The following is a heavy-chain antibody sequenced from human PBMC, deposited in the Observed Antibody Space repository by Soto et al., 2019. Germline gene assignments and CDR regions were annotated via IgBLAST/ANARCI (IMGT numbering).Heavy chain of an antibody. V-gene: IGHV3-11*06. Sequence: GGSLRLSCAASGFTFSDYYMSWIRQAPGKGLEWVSYISSSSSYTNYADPVKGRFTISRDNAKDSLYLQMNSLRAEDTAVYYCASGPQRRSDDYYYYGMDVWGQGTTVTVSS. CDR2: ISSSSSYT. CDR3: ASGPQRRSDDYYYYGMDV. CDR1: GFTFSDYY. J-gene: IGHJ6*02.